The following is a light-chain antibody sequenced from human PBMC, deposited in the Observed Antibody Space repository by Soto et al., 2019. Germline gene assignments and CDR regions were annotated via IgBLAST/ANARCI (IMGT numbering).Light chain of an antibody. CDR2: GAS. J-gene: IGKJ4*01. Sequence: EIVLTQSPGTLSLSPGERATLSCTASESVSDNYLAWYQQRSGQAPRLVIYGASSRASAVPDRFSGSGSGADFTLTISRLEPEDFAVYHCQQYGSSPLTFGGGTKVEIK. V-gene: IGKV3-20*01. CDR3: QQYGSSPLT. CDR1: ESVSDNY.